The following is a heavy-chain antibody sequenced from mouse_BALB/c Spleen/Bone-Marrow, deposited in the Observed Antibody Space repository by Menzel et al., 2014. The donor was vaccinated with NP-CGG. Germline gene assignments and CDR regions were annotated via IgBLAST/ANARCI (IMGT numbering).Heavy chain of an antibody. V-gene: IGHV1-69*02. D-gene: IGHD1-1*01. CDR3: ARGRTTVVSDY. CDR2: IEPSDSYT. CDR1: GYTFTNYW. Sequence: VQGVESGAELVKPGASVKVSCKASGYTFTNYWMQWVKQRPGQGLEWIGEIEPSDSYTNYNQDFKGKATLTVDKSSSTTYMQLSSLTSEDSAVYYCARGRTTVVSDYWGQGTSLTVSS. J-gene: IGHJ2*02.